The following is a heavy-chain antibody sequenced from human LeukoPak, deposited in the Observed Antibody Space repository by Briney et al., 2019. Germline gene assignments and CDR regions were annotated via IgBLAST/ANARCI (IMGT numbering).Heavy chain of an antibody. J-gene: IGHJ4*02. Sequence: GGPLPLSCAASGFPFSCYAVVWVRQAPGRGLVGVAVVSYYEAKKDYADSVKGRFTISRDNTRNTLYLQMNSLRAEDTAVYYCARVVDGGSSGYSPMEYWGQGTLVTVSS. CDR3: ARVVDGGSSGYSPMEY. D-gene: IGHD6-13*01. CDR2: VSYYEAKK. V-gene: IGHV3-30-3*01. CDR1: GFPFSCYA.